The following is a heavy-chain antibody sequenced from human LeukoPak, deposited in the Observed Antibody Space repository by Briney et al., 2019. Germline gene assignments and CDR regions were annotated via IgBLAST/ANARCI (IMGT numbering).Heavy chain of an antibody. J-gene: IGHJ6*02. CDR3: ARDHVVGLWPYYYGMDV. CDR2: INSDGSST. D-gene: IGHD5-18*01. CDR1: GFTLSSYW. Sequence: PGGSLRRSCAASGFTLSSYWTHWVRQAPGKGPVWVSRINSDGSSTSYADSVKGRFTISRDNAKNTLYLQMNSLRAEDTAVYYCARDHVVGLWPYYYGMDVWGQGTTVTVSS. V-gene: IGHV3-74*01.